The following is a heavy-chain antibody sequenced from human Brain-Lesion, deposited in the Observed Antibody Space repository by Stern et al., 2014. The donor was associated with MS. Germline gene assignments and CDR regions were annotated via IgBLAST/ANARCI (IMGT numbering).Heavy chain of an antibody. CDR1: GYSITSAAFS. CDR2: MYYVGSP. Sequence: QLQLQESGSGLVKPSQTLSLTCSVSGYSITSAAFSWTWIRQATGKGPARTGYMYYVGSPLYNQSLRSPVNIPTYTSNNQVSQRLNSVTAADTAVYYCARGRSRVHPPLDPWGQGTLVTVSS. J-gene: IGHJ5*02. D-gene: IGHD2-2*01. V-gene: IGHV4-30-2*01. CDR3: ARGRSRVHPPLDP.